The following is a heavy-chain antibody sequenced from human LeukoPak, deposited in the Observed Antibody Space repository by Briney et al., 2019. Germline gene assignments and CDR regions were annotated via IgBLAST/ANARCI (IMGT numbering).Heavy chain of an antibody. Sequence: GSVKDSCKASGYTFTDYFMNWVRQTPGQGLEWMGIINPSGGSTSYAQKFQGRVTMTRHMTTSTVYMELSSLRCEDRAVYYCAGGSVRGVMNAFDIWGQGTMVTVSS. V-gene: IGHV1-46*01. CDR3: AGGSVRGVMNAFDI. CDR2: INPSGGST. D-gene: IGHD3-10*01. J-gene: IGHJ3*02. CDR1: GYTFTDYF.